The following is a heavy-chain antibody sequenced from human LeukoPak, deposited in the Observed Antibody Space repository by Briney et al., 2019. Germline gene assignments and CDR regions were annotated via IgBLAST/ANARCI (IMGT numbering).Heavy chain of an antibody. CDR3: AKGVVPAAPLIDFWSGYYSALDY. J-gene: IGHJ4*02. V-gene: IGHV3-23*01. CDR1: GFTFSSYT. D-gene: IGHD3-3*01. Sequence: GGSLRLSCAASGFTFSSYTMSWVRQAPGKGLEWVSAISGSGGSTYYADSVKGRFTISRDNSKSTLYLQMNSLRAEDTAVYYCAKGVVPAAPLIDFWSGYYSALDYWGQGTLVTVSS. CDR2: ISGSGGST.